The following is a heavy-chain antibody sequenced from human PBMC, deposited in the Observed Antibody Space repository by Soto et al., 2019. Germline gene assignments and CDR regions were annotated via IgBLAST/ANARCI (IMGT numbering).Heavy chain of an antibody. V-gene: IGHV1-69*04. J-gene: IGHJ6*03. CDR1: GGTFSSYT. CDR3: ARDQRYFDWSQSYYYYYYMDV. D-gene: IGHD3-9*01. Sequence: SVKVSCKASGGTFSSYTISWVRQAPGQGLEWMGRIIPILGIANYAQKFQGRVTITADKSTSTAYMELSSLRSEDTAVYYCARDQRYFDWSQSYYYYYYMDVWGKGTTVTVSS. CDR2: IIPILGIA.